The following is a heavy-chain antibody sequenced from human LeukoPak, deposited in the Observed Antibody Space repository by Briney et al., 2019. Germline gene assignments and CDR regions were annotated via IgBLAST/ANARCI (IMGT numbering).Heavy chain of an antibody. J-gene: IGHJ4*02. CDR1: GFTFSSYG. D-gene: IGHD5-18*01. CDR3: AKDAYSYGYFDY. Sequence: GGSLRLSCAASGFTFSSYGMHWVRQAPGKGLEWVAFIRYDGSNKYYADSVKGRFTISRDNCKNTLYLQMNSLRAEDTAVYYCAKDAYSYGYFDYWGQGTLVTVSS. V-gene: IGHV3-30*02. CDR2: IRYDGSNK.